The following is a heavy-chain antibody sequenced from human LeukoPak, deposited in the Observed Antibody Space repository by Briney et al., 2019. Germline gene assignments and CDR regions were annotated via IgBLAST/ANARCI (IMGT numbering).Heavy chain of an antibody. CDR3: ARRSRGGGSSRYRGYMDV. CDR1: GGSFSGYY. Sequence: PSETLSLTCAVYGGSFSGYYWSWIRQPPGKGLEWIGEINHSGSTNYNPSLKSRVTISVATSKNQFSMKLSSVTAADTAVYYCARRSRGGGSSRYRGYMDVWGKGTTVTVSS. CDR2: INHSGST. V-gene: IGHV4-34*01. J-gene: IGHJ6*03. D-gene: IGHD6-13*01.